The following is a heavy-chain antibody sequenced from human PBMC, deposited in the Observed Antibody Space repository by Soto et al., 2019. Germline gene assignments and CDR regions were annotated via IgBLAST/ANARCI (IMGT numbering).Heavy chain of an antibody. V-gene: IGHV4-30-4*01. D-gene: IGHD2-15*01. Sequence: PSETLSLTCTVSGGSISSGDYYWSWIRQPPGKGLEWIGYIYYSGSTYYNPSLKSRVTISVDTSKNQFSLKLRSVTAADTAVYHCARVLGYCSGGSCYSVRFDPWGQGTLVTVPS. CDR2: IYYSGST. J-gene: IGHJ5*02. CDR3: ARVLGYCSGGSCYSVRFDP. CDR1: GGSISSGDYY.